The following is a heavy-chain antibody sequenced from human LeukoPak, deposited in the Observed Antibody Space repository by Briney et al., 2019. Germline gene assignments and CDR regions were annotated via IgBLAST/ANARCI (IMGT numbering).Heavy chain of an antibody. CDR2: IYYSGST. D-gene: IGHD5-18*01. CDR3: ARLGREYSYGYVFAY. J-gene: IGHJ4*02. CDR1: GGSISSYY. V-gene: IGHV4-59*08. Sequence: SETLSLTCTVSGGSISSYYWSWIRQPPGKGVEWFGYIYYSGSTNYNPSLKSRLTISVDTSKNQFSLKLSSVTAADTAVYYCARLGREYSYGYVFAYGGEGALVTVSS.